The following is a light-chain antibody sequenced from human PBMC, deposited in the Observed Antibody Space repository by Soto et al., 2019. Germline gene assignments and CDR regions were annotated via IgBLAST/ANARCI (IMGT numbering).Light chain of an antibody. CDR1: QGISSY. CDR3: QQVNSYPLA. CDR2: AAS. J-gene: IGKJ3*01. Sequence: DIQLTQSPSFLSASVGDRVTITCRASQGISSYLAWYQQKPGKAPKLLIYAASTLQSGVPSRFSGSGSGTEFTLTISSLQPADFATYYCQQVNSYPLAFGPGTKVDIK. V-gene: IGKV1-9*01.